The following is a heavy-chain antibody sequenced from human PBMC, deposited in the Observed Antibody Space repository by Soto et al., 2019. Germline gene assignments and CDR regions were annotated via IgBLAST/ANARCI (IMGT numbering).Heavy chain of an antibody. J-gene: IGHJ3*02. D-gene: IGHD2-2*01. CDR2: ISWNSGSI. CDR3: AKGRFRGVPAANDAFDI. CDR1: GFTFDDYA. Sequence: VQLVESGGGLVQPGRSLRLSCAASGFTFDDYAMHWVRQAPGKGLEWVSGISWNSGSIGYADSVKGRFTISRDNAKNSLYLQMNSLRAEDTALYYCAKGRFRGVPAANDAFDIWGQGTMVTVSS. V-gene: IGHV3-9*01.